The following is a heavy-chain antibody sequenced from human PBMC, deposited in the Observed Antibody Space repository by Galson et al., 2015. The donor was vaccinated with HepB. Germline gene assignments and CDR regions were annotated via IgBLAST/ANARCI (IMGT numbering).Heavy chain of an antibody. D-gene: IGHD3-10*01. CDR3: ARPGPSYGSGSYYNGGFDY. V-gene: IGHV3-11*06. J-gene: IGHJ4*02. Sequence: SLRLSCAASGFTFSDYYMSWIRQAPGKGLEWVSYISSSSSYTNYADSVKGRFTISRDNAKNSLYLQMNSLRAEDTAVYYCARPGPSYGSGSYYNGGFDYWGQGTLVTVSS. CDR1: GFTFSDYY. CDR2: ISSSSSYT.